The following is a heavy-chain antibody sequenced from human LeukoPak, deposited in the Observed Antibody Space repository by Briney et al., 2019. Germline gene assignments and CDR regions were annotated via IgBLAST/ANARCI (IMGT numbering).Heavy chain of an antibody. Sequence: PGGSLRLSCAASGFTFSSYSMNWVRQAPGKGLEWVSYISSSSSTIYYADSVKGRFTISRDNAKNSLYLQMNSLRAEDTAVYYCARGGGQWLDYWGQGTLVTVSS. J-gene: IGHJ4*02. V-gene: IGHV3-48*04. CDR2: ISSSSSTI. CDR3: ARGGGQWLDY. D-gene: IGHD6-19*01. CDR1: GFTFSSYS.